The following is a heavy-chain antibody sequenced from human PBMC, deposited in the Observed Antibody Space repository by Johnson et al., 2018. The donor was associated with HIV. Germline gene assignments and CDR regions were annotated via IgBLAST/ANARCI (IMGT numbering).Heavy chain of an antibody. Sequence: QLVESGGRFVQPGGSLGLSCAASGFTFSSYAMSWVRQAPGKGLEWVSAISGSGGSTYYADSVKGRFTISRDNSKNTLYLQMNSLRAEDTAVYYCANPSAAAGTFAFDILGQGTMVTVSS. D-gene: IGHD6-13*01. V-gene: IGHV3-23*04. CDR3: ANPSAAAGTFAFDI. CDR1: GFTFSSYA. J-gene: IGHJ3*02. CDR2: ISGSGGST.